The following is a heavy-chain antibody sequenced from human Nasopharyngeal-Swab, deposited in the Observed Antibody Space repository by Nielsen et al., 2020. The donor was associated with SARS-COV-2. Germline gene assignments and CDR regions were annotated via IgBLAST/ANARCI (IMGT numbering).Heavy chain of an antibody. V-gene: IGHV4-31*02. Sequence: VRQTPGKGLELSGYFYYSGSTYYNPSLKSRVTISVDTSKNQFSLKLSSVTAADTAVYYCARVFWGYCSSTSCSNYYYYYYMDVWGKGTTVTVSS. CDR3: ARVFWGYCSSTSCSNYYYYYYMDV. J-gene: IGHJ6*03. D-gene: IGHD2-2*01. CDR2: FYYSGST.